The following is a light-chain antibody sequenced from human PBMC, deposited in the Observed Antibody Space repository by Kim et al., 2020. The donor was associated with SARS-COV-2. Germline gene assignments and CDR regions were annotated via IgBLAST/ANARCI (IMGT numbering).Light chain of an antibody. CDR2: EDN. CDR1: SGSISRNY. J-gene: IGLJ2*01. V-gene: IGLV6-57*01. Sequence: GKTVIIPCTRSSGSISRNYVHWYQQRPGSSPTAVIIEDNERPSGVPDRFSASVDSSSNSASLTISGLRTEDEAEYYCQSYESGSLVFGGGTQLTVL. CDR3: QSYESGSLV.